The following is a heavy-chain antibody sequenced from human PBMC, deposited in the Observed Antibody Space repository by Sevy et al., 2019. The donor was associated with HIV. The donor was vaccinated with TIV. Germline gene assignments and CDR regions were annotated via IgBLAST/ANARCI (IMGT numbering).Heavy chain of an antibody. D-gene: IGHD3-22*01. J-gene: IGHJ4*02. CDR3: ARVSYDSNRYY. Sequence: GGSLRLSCAASGFTVSSNYMSWVRQAPGKGLEWVSVIYSGGSTYYADSVKGRFTISRDNSKNTLYLQMNSLRAEDTAVYYCARVSYDSNRYYWGQGTLVTVSS. V-gene: IGHV3-53*01. CDR1: GFTVSSNY. CDR2: IYSGGST.